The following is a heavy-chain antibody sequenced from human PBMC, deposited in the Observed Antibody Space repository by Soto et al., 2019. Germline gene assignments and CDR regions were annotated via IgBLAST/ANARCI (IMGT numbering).Heavy chain of an antibody. V-gene: IGHV3-48*02. CDR1: GFSFRNYA. CDR3: ARNTSHGVTIGGLDS. CDR2: ITDGLTK. J-gene: IGHJ4*02. Sequence: GGSLRLSCAASGFSFRNYAMNWVRQAPGKGLEWVAHITDGLTKHYADFVQGRFTISRDNAKNSLYLELTDLRDDDPAVYYCARNTSHGVTIGGLDSWGQGTLVTVSS. D-gene: IGHD3-16*01.